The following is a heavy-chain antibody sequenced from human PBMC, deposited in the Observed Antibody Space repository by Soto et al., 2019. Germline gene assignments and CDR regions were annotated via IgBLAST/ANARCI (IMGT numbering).Heavy chain of an antibody. CDR2: IYSGGST. CDR3: ARLTRNYRNSNMDV. CDR1: GFTVSSNY. Sequence: GGSLRLSCAAPGFTVSSNYMSWVRQAPGKGLEWVSVIYSGGSTYYADSVKGRFTISRDNSKNTLYLQMNSLRAEDTAVYYCARLTRNYRNSNMDVWGQGTTVTVSS. V-gene: IGHV3-53*01. J-gene: IGHJ6*02. D-gene: IGHD3-10*01.